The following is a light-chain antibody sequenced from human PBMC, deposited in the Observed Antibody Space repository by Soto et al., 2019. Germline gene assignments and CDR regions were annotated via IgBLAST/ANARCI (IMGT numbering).Light chain of an antibody. J-gene: IGKJ1*01. CDR2: SAS. Sequence: EVVLTQSPATLSLSPGEAATLSCRASESVASPNLAWYQQKPGQAPRLLFYSASRRATGVPGRFSGSGSGTDFTLTISRLEPEDCAVYYCQPYGSSPTTFGPGTKVEIK. CDR1: ESVASPN. V-gene: IGKV3-20*01. CDR3: QPYGSSPTT.